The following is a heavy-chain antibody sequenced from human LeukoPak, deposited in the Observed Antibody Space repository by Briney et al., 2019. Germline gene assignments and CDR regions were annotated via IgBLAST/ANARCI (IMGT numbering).Heavy chain of an antibody. J-gene: IGHJ3*02. D-gene: IGHD1-20*01. CDR1: GDSISSSSYY. Sequence: ETLSLTCTVSGDSISSSSYYWGWIRQPPGKGLEWVSAISGSGGSTYYADSVKGRFTISRDNSKNTLYLQMDSLRAEDTAVYYCAKDRSYKGMIWDNYRGVAFDIWGQGTMVTVSS. CDR2: ISGSGGST. V-gene: IGHV3-23*01. CDR3: AKDRSYKGMIWDNYRGVAFDI.